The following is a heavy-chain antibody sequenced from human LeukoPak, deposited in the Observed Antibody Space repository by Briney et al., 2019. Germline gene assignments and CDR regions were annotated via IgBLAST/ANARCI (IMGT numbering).Heavy chain of an antibody. D-gene: IGHD2-2*01. CDR1: GFTFSSYA. CDR3: AKHGCSSTSCYADYYYYYGMDV. CDR2: ISGSGGST. Sequence: PGGSLRLSCAASGFTFSSYAMSWVRQAPGKGLEWASAISGSGGSTYYADSVKGRFTISRDNSKNTLYLQMNSLRAEDTAVYYCAKHGCSSTSCYADYYYYYGMDVWGQGTTVTVSS. J-gene: IGHJ6*02. V-gene: IGHV3-23*01.